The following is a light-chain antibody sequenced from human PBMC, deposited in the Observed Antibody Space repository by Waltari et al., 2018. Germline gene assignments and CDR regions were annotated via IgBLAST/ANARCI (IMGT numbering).Light chain of an antibody. CDR1: SSNIGSNS. V-gene: IGLV1-36*01. CDR3: ATWDDSLISHI. CDR2: YND. Sequence: QSVLTQPPSAPEAARKSVTIPSYGRSSNIGSNSVSWYQQLPETAPKLLIYYNDRRASGVSDRFSGSKSGTSASLAISGLQTEDEADYYCATWDDSLISHIFGPGTRLTVL. J-gene: IGLJ1*01.